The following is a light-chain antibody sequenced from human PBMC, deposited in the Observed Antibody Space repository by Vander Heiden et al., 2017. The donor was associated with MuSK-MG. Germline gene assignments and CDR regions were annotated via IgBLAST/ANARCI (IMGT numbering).Light chain of an antibody. CDR3: QQRSNWPRLT. V-gene: IGKV3-11*01. CDR2: DAS. J-gene: IGKJ3*01. CDR1: QSVRSF. Sequence: EIVLTQSPAILSLSPGERATLSCRASQSVRSFLAWYQQKPGQAPRLLIYDASNRATGIPARFSGSGSGTDFTLTISSLEPEDFAVYYCQQRSNWPRLTFGLGPKWKSN.